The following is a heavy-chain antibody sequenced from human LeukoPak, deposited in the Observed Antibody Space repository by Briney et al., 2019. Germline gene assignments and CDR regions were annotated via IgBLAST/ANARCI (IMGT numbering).Heavy chain of an antibody. Sequence: SETLSLTCTVSGGSISSSGYYWGWIRQPPGKGLEGIGCIYYSGSTFYSPSLKSRVTISLDTAKNQFSLKLTSVTAADTAVYYCATNSWPKWYFDLWGRGTLVTVSS. J-gene: IGHJ2*01. CDR1: GGSISSSGYY. D-gene: IGHD6-13*01. V-gene: IGHV4-39*01. CDR2: IYYSGST. CDR3: ATNSWPKWYFDL.